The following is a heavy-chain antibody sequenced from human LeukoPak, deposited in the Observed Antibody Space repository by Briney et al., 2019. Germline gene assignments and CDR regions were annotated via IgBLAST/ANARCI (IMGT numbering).Heavy chain of an antibody. CDR3: ATGHNSGSLDAFDI. V-gene: IGHV1-69*04. CDR2: IIPILGIA. CDR1: GGTFSSYA. D-gene: IGHD1-26*01. Sequence: SVKVSCKASGGTFSSYAISWVRQAPGQGLEWMGRIIPILGIANYAQKFQGRVTITADESTSTAYMELSSLRSEDTAVYYCATGHNSGSLDAFDIWGQGTMVTVSS. J-gene: IGHJ3*02.